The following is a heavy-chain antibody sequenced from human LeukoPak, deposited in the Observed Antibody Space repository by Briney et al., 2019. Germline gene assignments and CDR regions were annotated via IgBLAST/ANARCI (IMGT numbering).Heavy chain of an antibody. CDR2: IYTGGNT. V-gene: IGHV3-53*01. D-gene: IGHD5-12*01. CDR1: GFTVDSNY. Sequence: HAGGSLRLSCAASGFTVDSNYLSWVRQAPGKGLEWVSTIYTGGNTYYAASVKGRFTISRDFSKNTVFLHMNSLRAEDTAVYYCAREPADYSGYDGDYWGQGTLVTVSS. J-gene: IGHJ4*02. CDR3: AREPADYSGYDGDY.